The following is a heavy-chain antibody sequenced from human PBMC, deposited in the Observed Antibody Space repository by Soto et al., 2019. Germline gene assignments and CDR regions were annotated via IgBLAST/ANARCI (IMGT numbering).Heavy chain of an antibody. CDR2: IRFDGSNE. J-gene: IGHJ4*02. CDR1: GGIFHGYG. D-gene: IGHD1-7*01. CDR3: ACVAVGGTDLREYLDY. V-gene: IGHV3-30*02. Sequence: GGSLRLSCAVPGGIFHGYGMHWVRQAPGKGLEWVAIIRFDGSNEEYADSVKGRFTISRDNSKNTLYLQMNTLGAEDTAVYYCACVAVGGTDLREYLDYWGRGTLVTVSS.